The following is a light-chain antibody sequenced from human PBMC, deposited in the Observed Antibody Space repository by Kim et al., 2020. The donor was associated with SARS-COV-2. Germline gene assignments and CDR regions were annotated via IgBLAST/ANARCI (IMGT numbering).Light chain of an antibody. CDR3: QLWDSSSDHVV. Sequence: GQTDRITCGGDNIGSKSVICYQQKTGQAPVLVIYYDSDRPSGIPERFFGSNSRNTATLTISRVEAGDEADYYCQLWDSSSDHVVFGGGTQLTVL. CDR2: YDS. J-gene: IGLJ2*01. V-gene: IGLV3-21*04. CDR1: NIGSKS.